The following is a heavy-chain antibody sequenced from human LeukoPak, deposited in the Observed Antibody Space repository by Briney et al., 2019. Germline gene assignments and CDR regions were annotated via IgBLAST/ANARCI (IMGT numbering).Heavy chain of an antibody. CDR3: ARHLAHDYGDYYFDY. CDR2: IYYSGST. V-gene: IGHV4-59*08. Sequence: SETLSLTCTVSGGSISSYYWSWIRQPPGKGLEWIGYIYYSGSTNYNPSFKSRVTISVDTSKNQFSLKLSSVTAADTAVYYCARHLAHDYGDYYFDYWGQGTLVTVSS. J-gene: IGHJ4*02. CDR1: GGSISSYY. D-gene: IGHD4-17*01.